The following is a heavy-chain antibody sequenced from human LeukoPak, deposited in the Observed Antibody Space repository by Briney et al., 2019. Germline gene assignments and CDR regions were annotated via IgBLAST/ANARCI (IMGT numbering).Heavy chain of an antibody. CDR2: INHSGST. V-gene: IGHV4-34*01. Sequence: SETLSLTCAVYGGSFSGYYWSWIRQPPGKGLEWIGEINHSGSTNYNPSLKSRVTISVDTSKNQFSLKLSSVTAADTAVYYCARGGIAAAPYYFDYWGQGTLVAVSS. CDR1: GGSFSGYY. CDR3: ARGGIAAAPYYFDY. J-gene: IGHJ4*02. D-gene: IGHD6-13*01.